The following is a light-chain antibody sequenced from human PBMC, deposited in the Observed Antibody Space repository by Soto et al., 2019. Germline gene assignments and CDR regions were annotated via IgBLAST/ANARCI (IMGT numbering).Light chain of an antibody. J-gene: IGKJ5*01. Sequence: IKLNQSPSSLSASVGDRVTITCRASQGISSYLAWYQQKPGKAPKLLIYAASTLQSGVPSRFSGSGSGTDFTLTISSLQPEDFATYYCQQLNSYPRGTFGQGTLLEIK. CDR1: QGISSY. CDR3: QQLNSYPRGT. CDR2: AAS. V-gene: IGKV1-9*01.